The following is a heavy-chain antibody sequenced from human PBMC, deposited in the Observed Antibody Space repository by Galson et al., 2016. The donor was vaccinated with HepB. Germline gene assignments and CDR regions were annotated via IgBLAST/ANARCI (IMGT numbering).Heavy chain of an antibody. D-gene: IGHD4-17*01. Sequence: PALVKPTQTLTMTCTFSGFSLSTSGMAVSWIRQLPGKALEWLAVIDWNGNKFYSPSLTTRLTISKDTSKNQVVLTLTNMDPVDTATYFCARYLRSHGYYVMDVWGQGITVTVSS. V-gene: IGHV2-70*01. CDR2: IDWNGNK. J-gene: IGHJ6*02. CDR3: ARYLRSHGYYVMDV. CDR1: GFSLSTSGMA.